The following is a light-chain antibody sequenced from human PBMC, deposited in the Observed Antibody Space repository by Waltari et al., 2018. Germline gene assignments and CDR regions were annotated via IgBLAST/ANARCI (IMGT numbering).Light chain of an antibody. CDR1: QSINNY. Sequence: DIVLTQSPVTLSLSPGERATLSCRASQSINNYLAWYQQKPGQAPRLLIYSASNRATGIPARFSGSGSGTDFFLTISSLDPEDFAVYYCQQRSSWPRTFGQGTRVEIK. J-gene: IGKJ1*01. V-gene: IGKV3-11*01. CDR3: QQRSSWPRT. CDR2: SAS.